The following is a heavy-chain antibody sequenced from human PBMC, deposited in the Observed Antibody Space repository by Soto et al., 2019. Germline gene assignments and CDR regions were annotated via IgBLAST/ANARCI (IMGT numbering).Heavy chain of an antibody. J-gene: IGHJ6*02. D-gene: IGHD1-7*01. V-gene: IGHV3-30-3*01. CDR1: GFTFSSYA. CDR2: ISYDGSNK. CDR3: ARELDPNWNYGHGMDV. Sequence: QVQLVESGGGVVQPGRSLRLSCAASGFTFSSYAMYWVRQAPGKGLEWVAVISYDGSNKYYADSVKGRFTISRDNSKNTLYLQMNNLRAEDTAVYYCARELDPNWNYGHGMDVWGQGTTVTVSS.